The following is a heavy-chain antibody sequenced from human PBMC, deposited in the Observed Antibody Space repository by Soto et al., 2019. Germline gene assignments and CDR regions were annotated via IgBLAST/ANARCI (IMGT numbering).Heavy chain of an antibody. V-gene: IGHV1-24*01. Sequence: ASVKVSCKVSGYTLTELSMHWVRQAPGKGLEWMGGFDPEDGETIYAQKFQGRVTMTEDTSTDTAYMELSSLRSEDTDVYYCATMGATVTFTYYFDYWGQGTLVTVSS. CDR1: GYTLTELS. J-gene: IGHJ4*02. CDR3: ATMGATVTFTYYFDY. CDR2: FDPEDGET. D-gene: IGHD4-17*01.